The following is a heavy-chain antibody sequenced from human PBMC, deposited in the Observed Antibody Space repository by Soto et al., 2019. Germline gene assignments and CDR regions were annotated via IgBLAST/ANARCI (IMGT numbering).Heavy chain of an antibody. CDR1: GFTFSINW. Sequence: GGSLRLSCAASGFTFSINWMSWVRQAPGEGLECVANINEDGSEKNYVDSVKGRFTISRDNAKNSLYLQMNSLRVEDTVVYYCARGPQWGQGTLVTVSS. CDR3: ARGPQ. J-gene: IGHJ4*02. V-gene: IGHV3-7*01. CDR2: INEDGSEK.